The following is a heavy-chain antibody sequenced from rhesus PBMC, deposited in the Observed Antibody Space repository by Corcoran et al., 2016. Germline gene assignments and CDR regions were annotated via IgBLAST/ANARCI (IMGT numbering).Heavy chain of an antibody. D-gene: IGHD2-15*01. Sequence: QVQLVQSGAEIKQPGASVKLSCKASGYTFTSYYMPWVRPAPGQGLEWIGLSSPYNGNKGYAQNFQGRVTITTDTSTSTGYMELSSLRSEDTAVYYCTRGGCSSTYCASRYFDIWGPGTPITISS. CDR1: GYTFTSYY. V-gene: IGHV1-180*01. J-gene: IGHJ2*01. CDR3: TRGGCSSTYCASRYFDI. CDR2: SSPYNGNK.